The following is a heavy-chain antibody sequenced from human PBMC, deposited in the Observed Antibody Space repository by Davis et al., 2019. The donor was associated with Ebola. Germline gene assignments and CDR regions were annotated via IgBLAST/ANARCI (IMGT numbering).Heavy chain of an antibody. CDR1: GYTFTSFG. J-gene: IGHJ4*02. Sequence: ASVKVSCKASGYTFTSFGISWLRQAPGQGLEWMGIINPSGGSTSYAQKFQGRVTMTRDTSASTAYMELSSLRSEDTAVYYCARDSHDYSSYDYWGQGTLVTVSS. CDR3: ARDSHDYSSYDY. D-gene: IGHD4-11*01. V-gene: IGHV1-46*01. CDR2: INPSGGST.